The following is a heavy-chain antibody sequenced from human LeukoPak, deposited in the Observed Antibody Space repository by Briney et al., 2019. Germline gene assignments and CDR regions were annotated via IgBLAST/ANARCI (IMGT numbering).Heavy chain of an antibody. Sequence: SVKVSCKASGGTFSSYAISWVRQAPGQGLEWMGRIIPIFGTANYAQKFQGRVTITTDESTSPAYMELSSLRSEDTAVYYCATGPGYWNNDAFDIWGQGTMVTVSS. D-gene: IGHD1/OR15-1a*01. CDR2: IIPIFGTA. CDR1: GGTFSSYA. J-gene: IGHJ3*02. CDR3: ATGPGYWNNDAFDI. V-gene: IGHV1-69*05.